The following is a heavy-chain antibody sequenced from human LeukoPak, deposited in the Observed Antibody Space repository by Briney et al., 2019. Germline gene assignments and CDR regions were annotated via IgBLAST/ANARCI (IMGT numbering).Heavy chain of an antibody. CDR2: IIPIFGTA. J-gene: IGHJ4*02. CDR3: ARGEGYCSSTSCYAPLG. D-gene: IGHD2-2*01. V-gene: IGHV1-69*13. Sequence: ASVKVSCKASGGTFSSYAISWVRQAPGQGLERMGGIIPIFGTANYAQKFRGRVTITADESTSTAYMELSSLRSEDTAVYYCARGEGYCSSTSCYAPLGWGQGTLVTVSS. CDR1: GGTFSSYA.